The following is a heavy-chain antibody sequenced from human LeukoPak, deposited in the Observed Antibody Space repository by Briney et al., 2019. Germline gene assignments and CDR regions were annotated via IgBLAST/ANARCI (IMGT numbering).Heavy chain of an antibody. J-gene: IGHJ4*02. CDR1: GGSISSSNFY. CDR3: ARAKKYCSGGSCSYYFDY. V-gene: IGHV4-61*05. D-gene: IGHD2-15*01. Sequence: PSETLSLTCTVSGGSISSSNFYWGWIRQPPGKGLEWIGRIYTSGSTNYNPSLKSRVTMSVDTSKNQFSLKLSSVTAADTAVYYCARAKKYCSGGSCSYYFDYWGQGTLVTVSS. CDR2: IYTSGST.